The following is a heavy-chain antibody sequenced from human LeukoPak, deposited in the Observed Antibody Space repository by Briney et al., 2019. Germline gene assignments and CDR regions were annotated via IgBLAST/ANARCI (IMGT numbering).Heavy chain of an antibody. CDR1: GGSIGSGSYY. Sequence: PSETLSLTCTVSGGSIGSGSYYWSWIRQPAGKGLEWIGRIYTSGSTNYNPSLKSRVTISVDTPKTQFSLKLSSVTAADTAVYYCARDPVPAYAFDIWGQGTMVTVSS. CDR2: IYTSGST. V-gene: IGHV4-61*02. J-gene: IGHJ3*02. CDR3: ARDPVPAYAFDI. D-gene: IGHD2-2*01.